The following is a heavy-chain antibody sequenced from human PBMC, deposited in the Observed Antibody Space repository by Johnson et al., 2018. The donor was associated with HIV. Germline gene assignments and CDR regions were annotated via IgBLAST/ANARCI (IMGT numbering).Heavy chain of an antibody. D-gene: IGHD6-13*01. CDR1: GFTVSGSY. Sequence: VQLVESGGGLVRPGGSLRLSCAASGFTVSGSYMTWVRQAPGKWLEWVSIIYPGGGTDYTDSVKGRFTISRDNSKNTLYLQMNSLRAEDTAVYYCARGVYSSSWYGAFDIWGQGTMGTVSS. V-gene: IGHV3-66*01. CDR2: IYPGGGT. J-gene: IGHJ3*02. CDR3: ARGVYSSSWYGAFDI.